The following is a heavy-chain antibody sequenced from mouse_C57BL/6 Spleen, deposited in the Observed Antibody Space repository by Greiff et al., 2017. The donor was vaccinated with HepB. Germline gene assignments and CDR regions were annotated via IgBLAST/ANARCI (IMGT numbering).Heavy chain of an antibody. V-gene: IGHV1-26*01. Sequence: EVKLQESGPELVKPGASVKISCKASGYTFTDYYMNWVKQSHGKSLEWIGDINPNNGGTSYNQKFKGKATLTVDKSSSTAYMELRSLTSEDSAVYYCARGDYGSEGDWYFDVWGTGTTVTVSS. CDR3: ARGDYGSEGDWYFDV. J-gene: IGHJ1*03. D-gene: IGHD1-1*01. CDR1: GYTFTDYY. CDR2: INPNNGGT.